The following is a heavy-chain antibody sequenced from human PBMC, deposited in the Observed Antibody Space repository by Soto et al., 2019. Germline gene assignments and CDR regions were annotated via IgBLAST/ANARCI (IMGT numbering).Heavy chain of an antibody. Sequence: PGESLKISCKGSIYTFTSYWIAWVRQMPGKGLGWMGFIYPGDSETRYSPSLEGQVTISADKSTSTAYLQWSSLKASDTAMYYCASPSAYGWTLDVWGQGTTVTVSS. V-gene: IGHV5-51*01. CDR2: IYPGDSET. CDR1: IYTFTSYW. D-gene: IGHD3-22*01. CDR3: ASPSAYGWTLDV. J-gene: IGHJ3*01.